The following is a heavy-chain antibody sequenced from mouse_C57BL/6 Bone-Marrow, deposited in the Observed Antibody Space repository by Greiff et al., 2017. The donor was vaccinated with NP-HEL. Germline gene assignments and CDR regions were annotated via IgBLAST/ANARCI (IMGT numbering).Heavy chain of an antibody. J-gene: IGHJ3*01. CDR2: IYPVSGET. V-gene: IGHV1-11*01. CDR1: GYTFTDHI. Sequence: VPLQQSAAVLSSPGASVTLSCKASGYTFTDHIMNWVKKRPGQGLEWIGRIYPVSGETNYNQKFMGKATFSVDRPSSTVYMVLNSLTSEDPAVYYCGKRGVLLYLAWFAYWGQGTLVTVSA. D-gene: IGHD2-12*01. CDR3: GKRGVLLYLAWFAY.